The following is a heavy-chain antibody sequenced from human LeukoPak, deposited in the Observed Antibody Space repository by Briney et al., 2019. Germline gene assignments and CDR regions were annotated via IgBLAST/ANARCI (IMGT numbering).Heavy chain of an antibody. J-gene: IGHJ4*02. CDR2: INPNSGGT. CDR1: GYTFTGYY. CDR3: ARVVGIAAAGTFYDY. Sequence: ASVKVSCKASGYTFTGYYMHWVRQAPGQGLEWMGWINPNSGGTNYAQKFQGRVTMTRDTSISTAYMELSRLRSDDTAVYYCARVVGIAAAGTFYDYWGQGTLVTVSS. V-gene: IGHV1-2*02. D-gene: IGHD6-13*01.